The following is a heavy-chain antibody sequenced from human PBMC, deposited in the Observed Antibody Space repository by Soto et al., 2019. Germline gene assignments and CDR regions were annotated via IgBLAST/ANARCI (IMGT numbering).Heavy chain of an antibody. D-gene: IGHD5-18*01. CDR2: ISGSGDGT. Sequence: LRLSCAASGFTFSSFALSWVRQAPGKGLEWVSAISGSGDGTDYADSVKGRFTISRDNSKNTLYLQMNSLRAEDTAVYYCAGPGYSSQDYWGQGALVTVSS. CDR3: AGPGYSSQDY. J-gene: IGHJ4*02. V-gene: IGHV3-23*01. CDR1: GFTFSSFA.